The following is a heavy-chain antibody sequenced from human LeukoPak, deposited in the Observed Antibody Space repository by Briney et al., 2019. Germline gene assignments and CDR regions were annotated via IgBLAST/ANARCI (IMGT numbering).Heavy chain of an antibody. CDR1: GYSFIAYY. V-gene: IGHV1-2*02. J-gene: IGHJ4*02. CDR2: INPKSGAT. CDR3: AGGRRDLPDS. Sequence: GASVKVSCKASGYSFIAYYIHWVRQAPGQGLEWMGWINPKSGATNFPQKSQGRVTMTRDTSISTVDMELTRLTSDDTAVYYGAGGRRDLPDSWGQGTLVTVSS.